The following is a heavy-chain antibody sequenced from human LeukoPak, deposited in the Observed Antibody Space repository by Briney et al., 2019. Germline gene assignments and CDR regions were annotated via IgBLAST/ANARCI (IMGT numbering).Heavy chain of an antibody. CDR3: ARGPSSIAARPSLGFDY. D-gene: IGHD6-6*01. V-gene: IGHV4-34*01. Sequence: SETLSLTCAVHGGSFSGYYWSWIRQPPGKGLEWIGEINHSGSTNYKPSLKSRVTISVDTSKNQFSLKLSSVTAADTAVYYCARGPSSIAARPSLGFDYWGQGTLVTVSS. CDR2: INHSGST. J-gene: IGHJ4*02. CDR1: GGSFSGYY.